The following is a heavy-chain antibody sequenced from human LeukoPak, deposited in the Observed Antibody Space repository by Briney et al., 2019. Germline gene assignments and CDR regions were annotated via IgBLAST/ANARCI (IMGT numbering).Heavy chain of an antibody. V-gene: IGHV4-38-2*02. CDR3: ARDLGGTAMVSAC. D-gene: IGHD5-18*01. CDR2: IYHSGST. J-gene: IGHJ4*02. Sequence: SETLSLTCTVSGHSISSGYYWGWIRQPPGKGLEWIGSIYHSGSTYYNPSLKSRVTISVDTSKNQFSLKLSSVTAADTAVYYCARDLGGTAMVSACWGQGTLVTVSS. CDR1: GHSISSGYY.